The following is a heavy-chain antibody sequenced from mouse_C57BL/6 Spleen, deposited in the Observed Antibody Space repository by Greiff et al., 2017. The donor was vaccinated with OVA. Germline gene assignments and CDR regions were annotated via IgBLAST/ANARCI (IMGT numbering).Heavy chain of an antibody. Sequence: QVQLQQPGAELVMPGASVKLSCKASGYTFTSYWMHWVKQRPGQGLEWIGEIDPSDSYTNYNQKFKGKSTLTVDKSSSTAYMQISSLTSEDSAVYYGARGPYYYGDYWGQGTTLTVSS. J-gene: IGHJ2*01. CDR2: IDPSDSYT. CDR1: GYTFTSYW. D-gene: IGHD1-1*01. CDR3: ARGPYYYGDY. V-gene: IGHV1-69*01.